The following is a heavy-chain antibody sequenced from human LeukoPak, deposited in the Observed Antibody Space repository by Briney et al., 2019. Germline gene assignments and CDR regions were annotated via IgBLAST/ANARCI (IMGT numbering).Heavy chain of an antibody. D-gene: IGHD4-23*01. Sequence: GGSLRLSCAASGFTLSSYWMNWVRQARGKGLVWVSRIASDGSSTTYADSVKGRFSISRDNAKNTLYLQMNSLRVEDTAVYYCARGRPHGNDYWGQGTLVTVSS. CDR3: ARGRPHGNDY. CDR2: IASDGSST. CDR1: GFTLSSYW. V-gene: IGHV3-74*01. J-gene: IGHJ4*02.